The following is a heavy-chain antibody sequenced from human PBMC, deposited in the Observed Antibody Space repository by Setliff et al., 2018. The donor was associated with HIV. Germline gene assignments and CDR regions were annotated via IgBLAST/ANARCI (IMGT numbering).Heavy chain of an antibody. Sequence: NPGGSLRLSCTASGFTFGDYAMSWFRQAPGKGLEWISFIRSKTYGGTTEYAASVKGRFTISRDDSKSIAYMQMNSLKTEDTAVYYCSRGPNIVGAPNWFAPWGQGTLVTVSS. CDR1: GFTFGDYA. D-gene: IGHD1-26*01. CDR2: IRSKTYGGTT. CDR3: SRGPNIVGAPNWFAP. V-gene: IGHV3-49*05. J-gene: IGHJ5*02.